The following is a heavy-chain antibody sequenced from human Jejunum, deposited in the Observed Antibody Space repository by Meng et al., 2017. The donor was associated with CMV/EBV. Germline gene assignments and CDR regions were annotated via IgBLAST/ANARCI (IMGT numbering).Heavy chain of an antibody. V-gene: IGHV3-21*06. Sequence: SSFGMNGVRQAPGKGLGWVSSISPTSVYRYYADSLQGRFTISRDNANNSVHLQLNSLRAEDTAVYYCARRSCTTMFCESRDAFDVWGQGTRVTVSS. D-gene: IGHD3-9*01. CDR1: SSFG. CDR2: ISPTSVYR. CDR3: ARRSCTTMFCESRDAFDV. J-gene: IGHJ3*01.